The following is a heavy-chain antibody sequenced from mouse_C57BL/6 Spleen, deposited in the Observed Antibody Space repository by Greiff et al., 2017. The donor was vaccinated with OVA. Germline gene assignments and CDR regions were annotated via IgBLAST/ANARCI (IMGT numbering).Heavy chain of an antibody. J-gene: IGHJ3*02. D-gene: IGHD2-3*01. CDR1: GFSLTSYG. CDR2: IWSGGST. V-gene: IGHV2-2*01. CDR3: ARIYDGYPG. Sequence: VQLQQSGPGLVQPSQSLSITCTVSGFSLTSYGVHWVRQSPGKGLEWLGVIWSGGSTDYNAAFISRLSISKDNSKSQAFFKMNSLQADDTAIYYCARIYDGYPGWGQGTLVTVSA.